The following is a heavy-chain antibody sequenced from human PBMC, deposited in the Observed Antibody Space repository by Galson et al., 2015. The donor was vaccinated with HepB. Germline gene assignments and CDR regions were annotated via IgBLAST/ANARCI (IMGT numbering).Heavy chain of an antibody. Sequence: SLRLSCAASGFTLRNYAMNWVRQAPGKGLEWVSVISASGGSTFYADSVTGRFTISRDNSKNTLYLQMNSLRAEDTAVYYCAKEVGELYSGSYRVDHWGQGALVTVSS. CDR3: AKEVGELYSGSYRVDH. J-gene: IGHJ4*02. CDR1: GFTLRNYA. V-gene: IGHV3-23*01. CDR2: ISASGGST. D-gene: IGHD1-26*01.